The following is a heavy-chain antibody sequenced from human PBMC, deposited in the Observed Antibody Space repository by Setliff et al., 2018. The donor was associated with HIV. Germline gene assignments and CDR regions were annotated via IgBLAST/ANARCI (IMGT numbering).Heavy chain of an antibody. CDR3: ANSAFRGVIWA. V-gene: IGHV3-23*01. Sequence: LRLSCAASGFTVSSYAMSWVRQAPERGLEWVSAISGSGGNTYYADSVKGRFTISRDNSKNTLYLQVNSLRAEDTAVYYCANSAFRGVIWAWGQGTLVTVSS. CDR1: GFTVSSYA. D-gene: IGHD3-10*01. CDR2: ISGSGGNT. J-gene: IGHJ5*02.